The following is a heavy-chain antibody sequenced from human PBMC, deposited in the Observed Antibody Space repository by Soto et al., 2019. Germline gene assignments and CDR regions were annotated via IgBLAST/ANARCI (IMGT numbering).Heavy chain of an antibody. J-gene: IGHJ5*02. V-gene: IGHV1-18*01. CDR3: ARGGVGSTSNWFDP. Sequence: QVQLVQSGPEVKEPGASVQVSCKTSGYIFTSYGVSWVRQAPGQGLEWMGWITAYSGNTHYAEKFQGRVTMTTDTSTRTFYLDLRSLRSDDTAVYYCARGGVGSTSNWFDPWGQGTLVTVTS. D-gene: IGHD1-26*01. CDR1: GYIFTSYG. CDR2: ITAYSGNT.